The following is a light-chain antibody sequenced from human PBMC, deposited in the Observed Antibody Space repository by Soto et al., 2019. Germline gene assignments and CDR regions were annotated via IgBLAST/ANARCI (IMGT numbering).Light chain of an antibody. CDR3: ASYAGGNQV. J-gene: IGLJ1*01. V-gene: IGLV2-8*01. CDR1: SSDVGRYDF. Sequence: QSVLTQPPSASGSPGQSVTISCTGTSSDVGRYDFVSWYQHHPGKVPKLMIYEVTKRPSGVPDRFSGSKSGNTASLTVSGLLPEDDADYYCASYAGGNQVFGTGTK. CDR2: EVT.